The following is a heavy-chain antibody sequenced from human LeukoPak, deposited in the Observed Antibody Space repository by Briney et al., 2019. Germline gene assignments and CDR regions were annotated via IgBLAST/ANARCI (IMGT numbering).Heavy chain of an antibody. CDR2: ISGYNGNT. CDR1: GYTFTSYG. Sequence: ASVKVSCEASGYTFTSYGISWVRQAPGQGLEWMGWISGYNGNTNYAQKFQGRVTMTTDTSTSTAYMELRSLRSDDTAVYYCARADIRAIASSGWYGFDYWGQGTLVTVSS. J-gene: IGHJ4*02. D-gene: IGHD6-19*01. V-gene: IGHV1-18*01. CDR3: ARADIRAIASSGWYGFDY.